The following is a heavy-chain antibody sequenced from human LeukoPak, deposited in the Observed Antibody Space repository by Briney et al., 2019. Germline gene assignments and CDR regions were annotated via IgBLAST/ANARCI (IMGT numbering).Heavy chain of an antibody. J-gene: IGHJ4*02. CDR2: ISYDGSNK. CDR3: ARDLRHEKWELRDC. Sequence: GGSLRLSCVASGFAFTSYPMHWVRQAPGKGLEWLALISYDGSNKDYADSVKGRFTVSRDNSRNTLYLQMISLRAEDTAVYYCARDLRHEKWELRDCWGQGTLVTVSS. D-gene: IGHD1-26*01. CDR1: GFAFTSYP. V-gene: IGHV3-30*04.